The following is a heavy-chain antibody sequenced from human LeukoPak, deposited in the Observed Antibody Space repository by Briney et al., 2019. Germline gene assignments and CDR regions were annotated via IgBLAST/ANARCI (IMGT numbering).Heavy chain of an antibody. D-gene: IGHD3-22*01. CDR1: GYTLTELS. Sequence: GASVKVSCKVSGYTLTELSMHWVRQAPGKGLEWMGGFDPEDGETIYAQKFQGRVTMTEDTSTDTAYMELSSLRSEDAAVYYCATDHWVYSSGYYVTFQHWGQGTLVTVSS. CDR3: ATDHWVYSSGYYVTFQH. J-gene: IGHJ1*01. CDR2: FDPEDGET. V-gene: IGHV1-24*01.